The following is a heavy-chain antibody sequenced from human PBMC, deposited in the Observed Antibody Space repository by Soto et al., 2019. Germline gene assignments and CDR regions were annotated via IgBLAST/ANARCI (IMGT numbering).Heavy chain of an antibody. V-gene: IGHV6-1*01. D-gene: IGHD4-17*01. CDR2: TYYRSKWYN. CDR1: GDSVSTNSAT. CDR3: ARRYGDAVDY. Sequence: SQTFSLTCAISGDSVSTNSATWDWIRQSPSRGLEWLGRTYYRSKWYNDYAVSVKGRITINPDTSKNQFSLKLSSVTAADTAVYYCARRYGDAVDYWGQGTLVTVSS. J-gene: IGHJ4*02.